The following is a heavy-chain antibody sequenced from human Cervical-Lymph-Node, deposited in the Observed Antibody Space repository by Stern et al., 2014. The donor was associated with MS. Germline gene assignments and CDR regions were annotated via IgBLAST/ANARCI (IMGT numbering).Heavy chain of an antibody. CDR2: IIPIFGTA. CDR1: GGTFNTNV. V-gene: IGHV1-69*01. CDR3: ARAAYSTSSYNY. D-gene: IGHD6-6*01. Sequence: QVQLVQSGAEVKKPGSSVKVSCKASGGTFNTNVISWVRQAPGQGLEWMGGIIPIFGTALYAQKFHGRVTITANESTRAVYMERSSLRSEDPAVYYCARAAYSTSSYNYWGQGTLVIVSS. J-gene: IGHJ4*02.